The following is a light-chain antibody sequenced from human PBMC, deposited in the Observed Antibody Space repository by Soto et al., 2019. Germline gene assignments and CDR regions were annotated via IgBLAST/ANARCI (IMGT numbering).Light chain of an antibody. CDR1: PSVTNY. Sequence: EIVLTQSPATLPLSPGERATLSCSASPSVTNYLAWYQQKPGQPPRLLIYGAFNRAAGIPARFSGSGSGTDFTLTISSLEPEDFAVYYCQQRSNWPPFTFGQGTRLEIK. CDR3: QQRSNWPPFT. CDR2: GAF. J-gene: IGKJ5*01. V-gene: IGKV3-11*01.